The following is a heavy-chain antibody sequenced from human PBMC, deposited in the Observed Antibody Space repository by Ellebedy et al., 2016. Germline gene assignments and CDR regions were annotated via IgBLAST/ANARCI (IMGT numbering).Heavy chain of an antibody. Sequence: GSLRLXXTVSGGSIGSSSYYWGWIRQPPGKGLEWIGSTYYSGSTYYNPSLKSRVTISVDTSKNQFSLKLSSVTAADTAVYYCARLVGATISYYYYHMDVWGKGTTVTVSS. V-gene: IGHV4-39*01. CDR2: TYYSGST. CDR1: GGSIGSSSYY. CDR3: ARLVGATISYYYYHMDV. D-gene: IGHD1-26*01. J-gene: IGHJ6*03.